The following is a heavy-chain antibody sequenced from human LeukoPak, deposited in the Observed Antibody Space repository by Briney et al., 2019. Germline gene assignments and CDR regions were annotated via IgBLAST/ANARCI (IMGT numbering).Heavy chain of an antibody. CDR1: GGSISSSSYY. CDR2: IYYSGST. Sequence: PSETLSLTCTVSGGSISSSSYYWGWIRQPPGKGLEWIGSIYYSGSTYYNPSLKSRVTISVDTSKNQFSLKLSSVTAADTAVYYCARVSGDSSGYRPYYFDYWGQGTLVTVSS. V-gene: IGHV4-39*07. CDR3: ARVSGDSSGYRPYYFDY. D-gene: IGHD3-22*01. J-gene: IGHJ4*02.